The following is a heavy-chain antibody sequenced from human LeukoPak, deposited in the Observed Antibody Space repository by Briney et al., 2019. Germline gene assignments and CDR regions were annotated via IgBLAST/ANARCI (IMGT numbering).Heavy chain of an antibody. CDR3: ARERRGYGYGTLDL. J-gene: IGHJ5*02. D-gene: IGHD5-12*01. CDR1: GIDFNVYE. V-gene: IGHV3-30*14. CDR2: ISDNGLRT. Sequence: GGSLRLSCVASGIDFNVYEMHWVRQSPGKGLEWVALISDNGLRTNYAESLKGRFTVSRDNSMNTMNLQMNNLKVEDAAVYFCARERRGYGYGTLDLWGQGTLVSVSS.